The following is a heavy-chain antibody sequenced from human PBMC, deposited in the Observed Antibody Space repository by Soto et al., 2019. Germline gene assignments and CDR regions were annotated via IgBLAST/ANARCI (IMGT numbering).Heavy chain of an antibody. Sequence: SETLSLTCAVYGGXXXSYYWSWGRQPPGNGLELXGESXHSESTKYNPSLKSRVTISVDTSKNQFSLKLSSVTAADTAVYYCARQRPTDGRWEFANYYGMDVWGQGTPVTVSS. CDR3: ARQRPTDGRWEFANYYGMDV. CDR2: SXHSEST. D-gene: IGHD1-26*01. J-gene: IGHJ6*02. CDR1: GGXXXSYY. V-gene: IGHV4-34*12.